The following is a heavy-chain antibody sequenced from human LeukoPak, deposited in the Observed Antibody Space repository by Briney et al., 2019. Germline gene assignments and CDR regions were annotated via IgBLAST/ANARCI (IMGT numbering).Heavy chain of an antibody. CDR3: ARDPRWLTPDCTSTSCYENYFDP. D-gene: IGHD2-2*01. V-gene: IGHV4-38-2*02. J-gene: IGHJ5*02. CDR1: THSINNGYQ. Sequence: KASQTLSLTCPVSTHSINNGYQWAWIRQSPGRGLEWIASIYLKGRAHYNRSIGRRFVPSFDTSTNQFSLRLSSVTVANTAVYYCARDPRWLTPDCTSTSCYENYFDPWGRGTLVTVSS. CDR2: IYLKGRA.